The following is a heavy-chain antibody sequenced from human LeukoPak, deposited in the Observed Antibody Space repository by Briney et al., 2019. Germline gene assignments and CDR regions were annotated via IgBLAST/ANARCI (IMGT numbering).Heavy chain of an antibody. CDR2: IYYSGST. CDR3: ARHGPEAGYFDWLLYRPIEGWFDP. J-gene: IGHJ5*02. CDR1: GYSISSSSYY. Sequence: PSETLSLTCTVSGYSISSSSYYWGWIRQPPGKGLEWIGSIYYSGSTYYNPSLKSRVTISVDTSKNQFSLKLSSVTAADTAVYYCARHGPEAGYFDWLLYRPIEGWFDPWGQGTLVTVSS. D-gene: IGHD3-9*01. V-gene: IGHV4-39*01.